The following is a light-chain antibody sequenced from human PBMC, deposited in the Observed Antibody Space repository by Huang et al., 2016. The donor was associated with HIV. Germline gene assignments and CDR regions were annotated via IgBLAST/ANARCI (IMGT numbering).Light chain of an antibody. V-gene: IGKV3-15*01. CDR1: QTIGNN. CDR3: QHHNNWPPYT. Sequence: EIVMTQSPATLSVSAGERATLSCRASQTIGNNLAWYQQRPGQAPRLLFYGASTRTTDVPARFSGTGSETESNLTINSLQSEDFGIYYCQHHNNWPPYTFGQGTRLEI. J-gene: IGKJ2*01. CDR2: GAS.